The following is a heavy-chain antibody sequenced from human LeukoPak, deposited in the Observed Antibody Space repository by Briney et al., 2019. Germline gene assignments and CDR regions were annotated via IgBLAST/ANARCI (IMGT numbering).Heavy chain of an antibody. D-gene: IGHD2-2*01. CDR1: GGSISSSSYY. J-gene: IGHJ5*02. Sequence: SETLSLTCIVSGGSISSSSYYWGWIRQPPGKGLEWIGSIYYSGSTYYNPSLKSRVTISVDTSKNQFSLKLSSVTAADTAVYYCARDAVVVPAAIPPPYNWFDPWGQGTLVTVSS. CDR3: ARDAVVVPAAIPPPYNWFDP. CDR2: IYYSGST. V-gene: IGHV4-39*07.